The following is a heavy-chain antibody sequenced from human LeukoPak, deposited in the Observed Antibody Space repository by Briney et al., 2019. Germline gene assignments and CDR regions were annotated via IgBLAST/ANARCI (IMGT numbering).Heavy chain of an antibody. Sequence: GGSLRLSCAASGFTFSTYSMNWVRQAPGKGLEWVSSVSTDGDTYYTDSVKGRFTISRDVSRNTLFLQMISLRAEDTALYYCARSRSGSVAGTSDYWGQGTLVIVSS. D-gene: IGHD6-19*01. J-gene: IGHJ4*02. CDR2: VSTDGDT. V-gene: IGHV3-23*01. CDR3: ARSRSGSVAGTSDY. CDR1: GFTFSTYS.